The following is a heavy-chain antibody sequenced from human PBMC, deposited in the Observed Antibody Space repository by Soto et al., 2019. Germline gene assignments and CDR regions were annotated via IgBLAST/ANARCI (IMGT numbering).Heavy chain of an antibody. CDR1: GFSLSTSGVS. CDR2: IYWDDDK. D-gene: IGHD4-17*01. Sequence: QITLKESGPTLVKPTQTLTLTCTFSGFSLSTSGVSVGWVRQPPGEALEWLALIYWDDDKRYRSSLKSRLTSTKDTSKNQVVLTVTNMDPVDTATYYCAYSHRYGDYIIDYWGQGTLVTVST. CDR3: AYSHRYGDYIIDY. V-gene: IGHV2-5*02. J-gene: IGHJ4*02.